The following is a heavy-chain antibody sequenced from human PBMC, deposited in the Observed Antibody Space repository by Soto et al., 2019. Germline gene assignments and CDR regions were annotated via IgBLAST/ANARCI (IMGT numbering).Heavy chain of an antibody. CDR2: ISSSSSTI. CDR3: GRDLNYGHFDY. CDR1: GFTFSSYS. Sequence: EVQLVESGGGLVQPGGSLRLSCAASGFTFSSYSMNWVRQAPGKGLEWVSYISSSSSTIYYADSVKGRFTISRDNAKNSLFLQMNSLGSEGTAVYYCGRDLNYGHFDYGGQGTLVTVSS. J-gene: IGHJ4*02. V-gene: IGHV3-48*01. D-gene: IGHD4-17*01.